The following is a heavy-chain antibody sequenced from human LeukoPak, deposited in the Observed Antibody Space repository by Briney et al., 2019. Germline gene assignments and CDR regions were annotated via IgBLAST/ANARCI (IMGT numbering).Heavy chain of an antibody. J-gene: IGHJ4*02. D-gene: IGHD3-22*01. V-gene: IGHV1-2*02. CDR2: INPYSGGT. CDR3: ARAPSYYYDSSVDY. Sequence: ASVKVSCKASGYTFTGYYMHWVRQAPGQGLEWMGWINPYSGGTNYAQKFQGRVTMTTDTSTSTAYMELRSLRSDDTAVYYCARAPSYYYDSSVDYWGQGTLVTVSS. CDR1: GYTFTGYY.